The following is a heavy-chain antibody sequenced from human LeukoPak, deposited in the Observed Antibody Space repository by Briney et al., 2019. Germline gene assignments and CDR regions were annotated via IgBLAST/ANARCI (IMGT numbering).Heavy chain of an antibody. CDR3: ARTLATPTDSSGYHIWFDP. V-gene: IGHV4-4*07. Sequence: SETLSLTCTVSDGSISRYFWSWIRQPVGKGLEWIGRIYSSGSTNYNPSLKSRVTMSVDTSKNQFSLKLSSVTAADTAVYYCARTLATPTDSSGYHIWFDPWGQGTLVTVSS. CDR2: IYSSGST. CDR1: DGSISRYF. J-gene: IGHJ5*02. D-gene: IGHD3-22*01.